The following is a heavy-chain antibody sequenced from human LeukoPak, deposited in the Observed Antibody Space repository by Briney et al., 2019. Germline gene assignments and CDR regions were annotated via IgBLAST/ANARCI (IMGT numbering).Heavy chain of an antibody. CDR1: GGSISSSSYY. Sequence: PSETLSLTCTVSGGSISSSSYYWGLMRQPPGKGLEWIGSIYYSGTTYYNPSLKSRVTISVDTSKNQFSLRLSSVTAADTAVYYCARDGSLYDRSVYYANRFDPWGQGTLVTVSS. J-gene: IGHJ5*02. CDR3: ARDGSLYDRSVYYANRFDP. D-gene: IGHD3-22*01. V-gene: IGHV4-39*07. CDR2: IYYSGTT.